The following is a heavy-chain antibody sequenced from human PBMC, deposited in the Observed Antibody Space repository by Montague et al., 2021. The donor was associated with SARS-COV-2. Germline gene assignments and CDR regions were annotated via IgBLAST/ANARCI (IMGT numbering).Heavy chain of an antibody. Sequence: SETLSLTCTVSGGSISGYYWSWIRQPPGKGLEWIGYIYYSRSTNYNPSLKSRVTISVDTSKNQFSLKLSSVTAADTAVYYCARELDYGDYFDYWGQGTLVTVSS. CDR3: ARELDYGDYFDY. V-gene: IGHV4-59*01. J-gene: IGHJ4*02. D-gene: IGHD4-17*01. CDR2: IYYSRST. CDR1: GGSISGYY.